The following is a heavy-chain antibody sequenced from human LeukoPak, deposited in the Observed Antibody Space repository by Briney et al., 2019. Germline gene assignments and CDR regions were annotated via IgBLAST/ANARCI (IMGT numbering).Heavy chain of an antibody. V-gene: IGHV1-69*04. CDR3: ARATPDTAMASKLDY. CDR2: IIPILGIA. CDR1: GGTFSSYA. Sequence: GASVKVSCKASGGTFSSYAISWVRQAPGQGLEWMGRIIPILGIANYAQKFQGRVTITADKSTSTAYMELSSLRSEDTAVYYCARATPDTAMASKLDYWGQGTLVTVSS. J-gene: IGHJ4*02. D-gene: IGHD5-18*01.